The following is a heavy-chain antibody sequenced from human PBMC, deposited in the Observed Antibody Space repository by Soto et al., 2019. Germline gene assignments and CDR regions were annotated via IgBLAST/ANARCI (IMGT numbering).Heavy chain of an antibody. V-gene: IGHV4-59*01. CDR3: AREGYSSSPGAFDY. CDR1: GGSISSYY. Sequence: SETLSLTCTVSGGSISSYYWSWIRQPPGKGLEWIGYIYYSGSTNYNPSLKSRVTISVDTSKNQFSLKLSSVTAADTAVYYCAREGYSSSPGAFDYWGQGTLVTVSS. D-gene: IGHD6-6*01. CDR2: IYYSGST. J-gene: IGHJ4*02.